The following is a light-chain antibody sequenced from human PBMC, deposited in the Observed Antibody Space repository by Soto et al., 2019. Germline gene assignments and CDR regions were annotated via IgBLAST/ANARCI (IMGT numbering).Light chain of an antibody. J-gene: IGKJ4*01. Sequence: DIVLKQSPGTLSFSPGQRAALSCRASQSVSSSYLAWYQQKPGQAPRLLIYGASSRATGIPDRFSGSGSGTDFTLTINRLEPEDFAVYYCEQYDKSITFGGGTKVDIK. CDR3: EQYDKSIT. CDR1: QSVSSSY. V-gene: IGKV3-20*01. CDR2: GAS.